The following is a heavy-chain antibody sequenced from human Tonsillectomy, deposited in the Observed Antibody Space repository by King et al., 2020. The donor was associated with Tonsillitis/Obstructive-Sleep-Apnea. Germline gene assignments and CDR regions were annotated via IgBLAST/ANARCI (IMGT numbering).Heavy chain of an antibody. D-gene: IGHD3-10*01. CDR2: IGTAGDT. CDR1: GFTFSSYD. J-gene: IGHJ3*02. V-gene: IGHV3-13*04. CDR3: ARDRGGNDAFDI. Sequence: VQLVESGGGLVQPGGSLRLSRAASGFTFSSYDMHWVRQATGKGLEWVSAIGTAGDTYYPGSVKGRFTISRENATNSLYLQMNSLRAGDTAVYYWARDRGGNDAFDIWGQGTMVTVSS.